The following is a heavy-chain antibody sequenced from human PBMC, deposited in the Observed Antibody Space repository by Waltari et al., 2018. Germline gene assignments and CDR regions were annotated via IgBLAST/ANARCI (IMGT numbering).Heavy chain of an antibody. CDR2: IKSKTDGGTT. CDR3: PSSLSLLSSFPPLLFFFLLLPLFPFSSGRPSSPPLFPLFS. CDR1: GFTFSNAW. V-gene: IGHV3-15*07. J-gene: IGHJ5*01. Sequence: EVQLVESGGGLVKTGGSLRLSCAASGFTFSNAWMNWVSQAPGQGLEWVGRIKSKTDGGTTDYAAPVKGRFTISRDDSKNTLSLLLLLLPPASSSLSSFPSSLSLLSSFPPLLFFFLLLPLFPFSSGRPSSPPLFPLFSW.